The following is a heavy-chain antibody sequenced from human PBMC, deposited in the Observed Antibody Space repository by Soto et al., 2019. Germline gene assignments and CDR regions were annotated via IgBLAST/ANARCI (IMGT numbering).Heavy chain of an antibody. J-gene: IGHJ4*02. CDR3: ARRLGLRSPLFDY. D-gene: IGHD7-27*01. V-gene: IGHV4-59*01. Sequence: SETLSLTCSVSGASTSSYYYTLLRQTPGKGLEWIGYIYLGGSINYNPSFKSRVIMSVDTSKNQFSVRLSSVTAADTAVYYCARRLGLRSPLFDYWGQGTLVTVSS. CDR2: IYLGGSI. CDR1: GASTSSYY.